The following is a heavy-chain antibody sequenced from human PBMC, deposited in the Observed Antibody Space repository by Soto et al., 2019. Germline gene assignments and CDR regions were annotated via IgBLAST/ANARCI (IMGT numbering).Heavy chain of an antibody. J-gene: IGHJ6*02. Sequence: PGGSLRLSCAASGFTFSSYAMSWVRQAPGKGLEWVSAISGSGGSTYYADSVKGRFTISRDNSKNTLYLQMNSLRAEDTAVYYCAKAMTTVVNHYYYYGMDVWGQGTTVTVSS. V-gene: IGHV3-23*01. CDR2: ISGSGGST. D-gene: IGHD4-17*01. CDR3: AKAMTTVVNHYYYYGMDV. CDR1: GFTFSSYA.